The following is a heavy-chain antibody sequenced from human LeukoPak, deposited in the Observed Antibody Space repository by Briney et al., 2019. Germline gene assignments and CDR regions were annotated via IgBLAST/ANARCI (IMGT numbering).Heavy chain of an antibody. D-gene: IGHD5-24*01. CDR1: GGSISSSSYY. V-gene: IGHV4-39*07. CDR2: IYYSGST. J-gene: IGHJ6*02. CDR3: ARDSVEMATISDSEVYYYGMDV. Sequence: SETLSLTCTVSGGSISSSSYYWGWIRQPPGKGLEWIGSIYYSGSTYYNPFLKSRVTISVDTSKNQFSLKLSSVTAADTAVYYCARDSVEMATISDSEVYYYGMDVWGQGTTVTVSS.